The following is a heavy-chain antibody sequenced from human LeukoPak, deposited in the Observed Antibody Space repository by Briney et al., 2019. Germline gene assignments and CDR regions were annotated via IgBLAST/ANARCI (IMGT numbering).Heavy chain of an antibody. D-gene: IGHD3-10*01. CDR2: IDPSDSYT. V-gene: IGHV5-10-1*01. J-gene: IGHJ5*02. Sequence: GESLKISCKGSGYRFSRYWVTWVRQMPGKGLEWMGRIDPSDSYTNYSPSFQGQVTISADKSITTVYLQWSSLKASDTAMYYCARTDRVRLSPGDWFDPWGQGTLVTVSS. CDR1: GYRFSRYW. CDR3: ARTDRVRLSPGDWFDP.